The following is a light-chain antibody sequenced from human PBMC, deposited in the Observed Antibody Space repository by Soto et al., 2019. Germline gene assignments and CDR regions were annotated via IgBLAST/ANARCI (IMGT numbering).Light chain of an antibody. J-gene: IGKJ1*01. Sequence: EIVLTQSPGTLSVSPGERATLSCRASQSVSSNLAWYQQKPGQAPRLLIYGASTRVTGIPARFSDSGSGTEFTLTISSLQSEDFAVYYRQQYHNWWTFGQGTKVDI. CDR1: QSVSSN. CDR2: GAS. V-gene: IGKV3-15*01. CDR3: QQYHNWWT.